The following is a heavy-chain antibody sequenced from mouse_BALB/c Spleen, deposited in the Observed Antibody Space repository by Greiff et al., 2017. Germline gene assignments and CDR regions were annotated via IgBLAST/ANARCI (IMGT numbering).Heavy chain of an antibody. CDR1: GFTFSSYA. D-gene: IGHD3-3*01. J-gene: IGHJ4*01. CDR3: ARGKGDGYAMDY. V-gene: IGHV5-6-5*01. Sequence: DVKLVESGGGLVKPGGSLKLSCAASGFTFSSYAMSWVRQTPEKRLEWVASISSGGSTYYPDSVKGRFTISRDNARNILYLQMSSLRSEDTAMYYCARGKGDGYAMDYWGQGTSVTVSS. CDR2: ISSGGST.